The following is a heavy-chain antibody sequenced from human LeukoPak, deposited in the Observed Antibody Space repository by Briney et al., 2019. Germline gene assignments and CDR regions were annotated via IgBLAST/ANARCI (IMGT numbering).Heavy chain of an antibody. CDR2: IYTSGST. CDR3: ARGRKGGSAL. V-gene: IGHV4-61*02. CDR1: GGSISNGSYY. J-gene: IGHJ4*02. D-gene: IGHD3-10*01. Sequence: SETLSLTCTVSGGSISNGSYYRSWIRQPAGKGLEWIGRIYTSGSTNYNPSLKSRVSISVDRANNQFSLKLSSVTAAGTAFYYCARGRKGGSALWGQGTLVTVSS.